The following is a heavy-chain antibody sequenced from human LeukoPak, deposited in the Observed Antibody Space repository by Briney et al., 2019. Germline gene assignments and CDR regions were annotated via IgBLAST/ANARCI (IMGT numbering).Heavy chain of an antibody. CDR1: GFTLSYYW. J-gene: IGHJ4*02. V-gene: IGHV3-7*04. Sequence: GGSLRLSCAASGFTLSYYWMTWVRRAPGKGLEWVANIMQDGSEKYYVDSVKGRFTISRDNAKNSLYLQMNSLRAEDTAVYYCARHSAGYTTFFDYWGQGILVTVSS. CDR2: IMQDGSEK. CDR3: ARHSAGYTTFFDY. D-gene: IGHD5-24*01.